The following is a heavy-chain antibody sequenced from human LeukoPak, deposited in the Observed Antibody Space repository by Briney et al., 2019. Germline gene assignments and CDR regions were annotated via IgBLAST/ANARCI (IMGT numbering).Heavy chain of an antibody. V-gene: IGHV1-18*01. D-gene: IGHD3-16*01. J-gene: IGHJ5*02. CDR3: AREILRKGGWFDP. Sequence: ASVKVSCKASGYTFTSYAISWVRQAPGQGLEWMGWISGYNGNRKYAQKLQGRVTMTTDTSTSTAYMELRSLRSDDTAVYYCAREILRKGGWFDPWGQGTLVTVSS. CDR1: GYTFTSYA. CDR2: ISGYNGNR.